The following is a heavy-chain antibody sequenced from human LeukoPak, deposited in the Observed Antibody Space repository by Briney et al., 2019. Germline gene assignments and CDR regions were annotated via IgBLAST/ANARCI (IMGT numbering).Heavy chain of an antibody. CDR3: ARGLPSYGDYVDYYFYMDV. D-gene: IGHD4-17*01. V-gene: IGHV4-4*07. J-gene: IGHJ6*03. CDR2: ISTSGST. Sequence: SGTLSLTCTVSGDSINGFYWSWIRQPAGKGLQWIGRISTSGSTNYNPSLKSRVTMSVDRSTNEFSLTVRSVTAADTALYYCARGLPSYGDYVDYYFYMDVWGKGTTVTVSS. CDR1: GDSINGFY.